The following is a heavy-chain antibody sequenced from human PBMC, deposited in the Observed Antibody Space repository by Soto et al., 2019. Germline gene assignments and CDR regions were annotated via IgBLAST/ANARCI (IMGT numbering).Heavy chain of an antibody. V-gene: IGHV1-3*01. D-gene: IGHD6-19*01. CDR3: ARDGIAVAGSFDY. J-gene: IGHJ4*02. Sequence: QVQLVQSGAEVKKPGASVKVSCKASGYTFTSYAMHWVRQAPGQRLEWMGWINAGKGNTKYSQKFQGRVTITRDTSASTAYMELSSLRSEDTAVYYCARDGIAVAGSFDYWGQGTLVTVSS. CDR2: INAGKGNT. CDR1: GYTFTSYA.